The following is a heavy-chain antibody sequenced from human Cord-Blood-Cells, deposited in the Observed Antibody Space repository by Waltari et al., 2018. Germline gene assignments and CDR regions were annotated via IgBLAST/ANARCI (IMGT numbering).Heavy chain of an antibody. CDR1: VRPIRRGGYY. J-gene: IGHJ4*02. D-gene: IGHD3-3*01. CDR3: ARGLRFLEWLFDY. Sequence: QVQLQESGPGLVQPSQTLSLTCTVSVRPIRRGGYYWSWIRQHPGKGLDWLGYIYYSGSTYYNPSLKSRVTISVDTSKNQFSLKLSSVTAADTAVYYCARGLRFLEWLFDYWGQGTLVTVSS. CDR2: IYYSGST. V-gene: IGHV4-31*03.